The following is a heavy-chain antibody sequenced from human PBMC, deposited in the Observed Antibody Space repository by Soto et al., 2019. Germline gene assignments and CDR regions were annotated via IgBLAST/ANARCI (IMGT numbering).Heavy chain of an antibody. J-gene: IGHJ4*01. CDR2: IHPSGGST. V-gene: IGHV3-23*01. CDR1: GFMFSSYG. CDR3: AKDPSTGHHDC. Sequence: GGSLRLSCAAAGFMFSSYGMSWVRQAPGKGLQWVATIHPSGGSTHYAESVRGRFTISRDNSRDTLYLQMNSLRAEDTAVYYCAKDPSTGHHDCSGHVAPVTFSS. D-gene: IGHD3-9*01.